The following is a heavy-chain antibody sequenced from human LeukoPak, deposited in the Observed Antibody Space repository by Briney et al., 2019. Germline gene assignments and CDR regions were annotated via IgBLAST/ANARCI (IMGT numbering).Heavy chain of an antibody. CDR2: INDDGSDT. J-gene: IGHJ6*03. CDR1: GFTFKLYW. Sequence: GGSLRLSCAASGFTFKLYWMHWVRQVPGKRPVWVSRINDDGSDTIYADSVRGRFTISRDDAKNTVYLQMNSLRAEDTAVYFCARESSGSRRVNYYYNMDVWGKGTTVTVSS. D-gene: IGHD1-26*01. V-gene: IGHV3-74*01. CDR3: ARESSGSRRVNYYYNMDV.